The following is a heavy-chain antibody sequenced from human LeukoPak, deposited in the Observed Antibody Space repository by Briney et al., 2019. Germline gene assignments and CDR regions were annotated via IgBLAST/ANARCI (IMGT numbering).Heavy chain of an antibody. Sequence: PGGSLRLSCAVSGFAVNSTYMSWVRQAPGKGLEWLSIIYAGGSTYYADSMKGRFTISRDNSKNTLYLQMNSLRVEDTAVYYCARKRNSYFDYWGQGTLVIVSS. V-gene: IGHV3-53*01. CDR1: GFAVNSTY. CDR2: IYAGGST. CDR3: ARKRNSYFDY. J-gene: IGHJ4*02. D-gene: IGHD1-1*01.